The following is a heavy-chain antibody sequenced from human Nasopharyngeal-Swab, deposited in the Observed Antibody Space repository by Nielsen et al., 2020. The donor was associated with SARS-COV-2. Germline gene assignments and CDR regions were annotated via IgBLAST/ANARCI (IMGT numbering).Heavy chain of an antibody. J-gene: IGHJ4*02. CDR3: ARGFHPRHYYDSSGSSLDY. Sequence: SETLSLTCAVFGGSFSGYYWSWIRQPPGKGLEWIGEINHSGSTNYNPSLKSRVTIPVDTSKNQFSLKLSSVTAADTAVYYCARGFHPRHYYDSSGSSLDYWGQGTLGTVSS. CDR2: INHSGST. V-gene: IGHV4-34*01. D-gene: IGHD3-22*01. CDR1: GGSFSGYY.